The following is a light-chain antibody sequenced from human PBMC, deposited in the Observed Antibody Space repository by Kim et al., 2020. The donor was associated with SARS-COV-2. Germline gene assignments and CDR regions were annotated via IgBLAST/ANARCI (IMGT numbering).Light chain of an antibody. V-gene: IGLV10-54*01. CDR1: RNDVGYEG. Sequence: RQTATLTCTATRNDVGYEGVTRLQQHQGHPPKLLSSRKNNRPSVISERFSASRSGDTASLTITGLQPVDVADYFCAARDSSLSAWVSGGGTKL. CDR3: AARDSSLSAWV. CDR2: RKN. J-gene: IGLJ3*02.